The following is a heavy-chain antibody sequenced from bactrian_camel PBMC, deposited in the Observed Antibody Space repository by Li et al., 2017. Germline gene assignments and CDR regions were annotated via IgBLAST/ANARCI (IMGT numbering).Heavy chain of an antibody. CDR2: INSGSGGST. J-gene: IGHJ6*01. CDR1: GFTSSSWW. Sequence: VQLVESGGGLVQPGGSLRVSCAASGFTSSSWWMYWVRQAPGKGLEWVSTINSGSGGSTNYADSVKGRFTISRDNAKNTVYLQMDRLKSEDTALYYCATGEPGVVFGTGALFGCWGQGTQVTVS. D-gene: IGHD7*01. CDR3: ATGEPGVVFGTGALFGC. V-gene: IGHV3S1*01.